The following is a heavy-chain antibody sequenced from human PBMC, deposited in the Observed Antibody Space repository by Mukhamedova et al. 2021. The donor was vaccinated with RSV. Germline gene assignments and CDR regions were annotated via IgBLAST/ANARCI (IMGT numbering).Heavy chain of an antibody. J-gene: IGHJ4*02. Sequence: EYMGGIIPTVNIPNYAQKFQGRVAITADRSTNTVYMELSSLRSEDTAVYYCATWRGVPAGHECWCGPFDYWGQGTLVTVCS. D-gene: IGHD3-3*01. V-gene: IGHV1-69*10. CDR3: ATWRGVPAGHECWCGPFDY. CDR2: IIPTVNIP.